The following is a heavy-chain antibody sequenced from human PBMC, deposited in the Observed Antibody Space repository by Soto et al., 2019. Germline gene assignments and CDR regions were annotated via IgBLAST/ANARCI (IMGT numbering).Heavy chain of an antibody. CDR1: GGTFSSYA. CDR2: IIPIFGTA. V-gene: IGHV1-69*13. D-gene: IGHD3-22*01. J-gene: IGHJ4*02. Sequence: SVKVSCKASGGTFSSYAISWVRQAPGQGLEWMGGIIPIFGTANYAQKFQGRVTITADESTSTAYMELSSLRSEDTAVYYCARHYYDSSGYRSNIDYWGQGTLVTVSS. CDR3: ARHYYDSSGYRSNIDY.